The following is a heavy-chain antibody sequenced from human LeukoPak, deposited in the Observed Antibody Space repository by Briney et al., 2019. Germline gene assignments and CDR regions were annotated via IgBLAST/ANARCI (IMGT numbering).Heavy chain of an antibody. D-gene: IGHD6-19*01. CDR2: IDQDGSVK. CDR1: GFTFSNYW. J-gene: IGHJ4*02. V-gene: IGHV3-7*04. Sequence: PGGSLSLSCAASGFTFSNYWMSWVRQPPGKGLEWVANIDQDGSVKYYVDSVKGRFTISRDNAKNSLYLQMNSLRAEDTAVYYCARDLSSLAPSFVNSGQGTLVTVSS. CDR3: ARDLSSLAPSFVN.